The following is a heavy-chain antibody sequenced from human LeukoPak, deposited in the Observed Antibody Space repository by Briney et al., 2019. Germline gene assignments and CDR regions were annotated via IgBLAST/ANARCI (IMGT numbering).Heavy chain of an antibody. Sequence: PGGSLRLSCAASGFTFSSYAMSWVRQAPGKGLEWVSAISGSGGSTYYADSVKGRFTISRDNSKNTLYLQMNSLRAEDTAVYYCAKDQQGGSGSYYYYYGMDVWGQGTTVTVSS. CDR1: GFTFSSYA. V-gene: IGHV3-23*01. J-gene: IGHJ6*02. CDR3: AKDQQGGSGSYYYYYGMDV. D-gene: IGHD3-10*01. CDR2: ISGSGGST.